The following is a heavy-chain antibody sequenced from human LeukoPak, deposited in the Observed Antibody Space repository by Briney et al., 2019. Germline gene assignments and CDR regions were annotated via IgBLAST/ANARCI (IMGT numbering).Heavy chain of an antibody. J-gene: IGHJ4*02. CDR1: GFRLSDYD. CDR3: ARDPNIAARRTYYFDY. CDR2: ISPSSSTI. Sequence: GGSLRLSCAASGFRLSDYDMNWVRQAPGKGLEWVSYISPSSSTIYYADSVKGRFTISRDNAKNSLYLQMNNLRVEDTAVYYCARDPNIAARRTYYFDYWGQGTLVTVSS. V-gene: IGHV3-48*01. D-gene: IGHD6-6*01.